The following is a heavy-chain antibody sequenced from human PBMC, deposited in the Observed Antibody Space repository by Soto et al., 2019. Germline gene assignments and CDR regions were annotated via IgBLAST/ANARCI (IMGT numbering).Heavy chain of an antibody. CDR2: TKDKAYSYTT. CDR3: ASIRGVFGY. Sequence: EVQLVESGGDLVQPGGSLRLSCAASGLSLRDVFIDLVRQAPGKGLEWVGRTKDKAYSYTTEYAASVKGRFTRSRDDSRNSVFLQMSSLKTEDTAVYYCASIRGVFGYWGQGTLVTVSS. D-gene: IGHD3-10*01. V-gene: IGHV3-72*01. J-gene: IGHJ4*02. CDR1: GLSLRDVF.